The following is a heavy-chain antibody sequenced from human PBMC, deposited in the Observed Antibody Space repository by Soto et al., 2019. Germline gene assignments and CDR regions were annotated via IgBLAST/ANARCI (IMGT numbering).Heavy chain of an antibody. CDR1: GFTFDDYA. V-gene: IGHV3-9*01. J-gene: IGHJ4*02. Sequence: EVQLMESGGGLVQPGRSLRLSCAASGFTFDDYAMHWVRQAPGKGLEWVSGISWNSGSIGYADSVKGRFTISRDNAKNSLYLQMNSLRAEDTALYYCAKDRAGISGWYGEFDYWGQGTLVTVSS. D-gene: IGHD6-19*01. CDR2: ISWNSGSI. CDR3: AKDRAGISGWYGEFDY.